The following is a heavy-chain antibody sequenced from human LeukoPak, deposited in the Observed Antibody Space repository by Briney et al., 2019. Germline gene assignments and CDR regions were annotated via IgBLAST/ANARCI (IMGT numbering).Heavy chain of an antibody. CDR3: AIGGIAAARGKELNWFDP. CDR2: INPNSGGT. CDR1: GYTFTGYY. D-gene: IGHD6-13*01. Sequence: ASVKVSCKASGYTFTGYYMHWVRQAPGQGLEWMGWINPNSGGTNYAQKFQGRVTMTRDTSISTAYMELSRLRSDDTAVYYCAIGGIAAARGKELNWFDPWGQGTLVTVSS. V-gene: IGHV1-2*02. J-gene: IGHJ5*02.